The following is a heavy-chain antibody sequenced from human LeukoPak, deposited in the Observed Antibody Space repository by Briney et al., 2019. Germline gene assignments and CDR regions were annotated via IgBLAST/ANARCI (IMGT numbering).Heavy chain of an antibody. Sequence: KPSQTLSLTCTVSGGPISSGTYYWSWIRQPAGKGLEWIGRIYTSGSTNYNPSLKSRVTISVDTSKNQFSLKLSSVTAADTAVYYCARGQGNYDILTGYYYWGQGTLVTVSS. CDR2: IYTSGST. J-gene: IGHJ4*02. D-gene: IGHD3-9*01. V-gene: IGHV4-61*02. CDR1: GGPISSGTYY. CDR3: ARGQGNYDILTGYYY.